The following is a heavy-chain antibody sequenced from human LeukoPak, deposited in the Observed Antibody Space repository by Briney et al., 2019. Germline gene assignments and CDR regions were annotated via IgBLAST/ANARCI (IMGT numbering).Heavy chain of an antibody. CDR1: GGSFSGYY. CDR2: INHSGST. CDR3: ARGGSQLKYYYYYGMDV. V-gene: IGHV4-34*01. D-gene: IGHD5-24*01. J-gene: IGHJ6*02. Sequence: SETLSLTCAAYGGSFSGYYWSWIRQPPGKGLEWIGEINHSGSTNYNPSLKSRVTISVDTSKNQFSLKLSSVTAADTAVYYCARGGSQLKYYYYYGMDVWGQGTTVTVSS.